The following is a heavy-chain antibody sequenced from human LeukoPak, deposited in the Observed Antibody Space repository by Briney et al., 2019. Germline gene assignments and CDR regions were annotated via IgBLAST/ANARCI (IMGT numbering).Heavy chain of an antibody. Sequence: GGSLRLSCAASGFTFSIYSMNWVRQAPGKGLEWVSSISSSSSYIYYADSVKGRFTISRDNAKNSLYLQMNSLRAEDTAVYYCARDSRFLEWLYPFDYWGQGTLVTVSS. CDR2: ISSSSSYI. J-gene: IGHJ4*02. CDR1: GFTFSIYS. CDR3: ARDSRFLEWLYPFDY. V-gene: IGHV3-21*01. D-gene: IGHD3-3*01.